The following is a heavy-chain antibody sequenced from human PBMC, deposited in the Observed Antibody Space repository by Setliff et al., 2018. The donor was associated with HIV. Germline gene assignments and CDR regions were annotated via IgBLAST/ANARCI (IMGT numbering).Heavy chain of an antibody. CDR2: ITQTGDNT. J-gene: IGHJ5*02. CDR3: AKDPGPIAAVGGTGQRWFDP. CDR1: GFTFSRYG. Sequence: PGGSLRLSCATSGFTFSRYGMHWVRQAPGKGLEWVSGITQTGDNTYYADSVKGRFTISRDNSKNTVYLQMNSLRAEDTAVYYCAKDPGPIAAVGGTGQRWFDPWGQGTLVTVSS. D-gene: IGHD6-13*01. V-gene: IGHV3-NL1*01.